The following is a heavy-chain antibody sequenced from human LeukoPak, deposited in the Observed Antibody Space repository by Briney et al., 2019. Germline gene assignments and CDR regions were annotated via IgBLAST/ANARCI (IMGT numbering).Heavy chain of an antibody. CDR3: ARVIPDYYDSSGYPLFFDY. J-gene: IGHJ4*02. Sequence: AAGTVSFMASVYTFTNYGISWVRQAPGQGLGWMGWGSVYNGKTNDAQKFQGRVTMNTDRSRNAAYMEVRRQRSHDTAVYFCARVIPDYYDSSGYPLFFDYWGQGTLVTVSS. CDR1: VYTFTNYG. V-gene: IGHV1-18*01. CDR2: GSVYNGKT. D-gene: IGHD3-22*01.